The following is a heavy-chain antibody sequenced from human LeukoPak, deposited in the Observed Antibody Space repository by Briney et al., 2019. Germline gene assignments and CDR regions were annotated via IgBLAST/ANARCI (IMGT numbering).Heavy chain of an antibody. J-gene: IGHJ4*02. Sequence: GASVKVSCKASGYTFTSYGISCLRQAPGQGLEWMGWISAYNGNTNYAQKLQGRVTMTTDTSTSTAYMELSSLRSEDTAVYYCARDSHGGSGSYYYFDYWGQGTLVTVSS. CDR1: GYTFTSYG. CDR3: ARDSHGGSGSYYYFDY. V-gene: IGHV1-18*01. D-gene: IGHD3-10*01. CDR2: ISAYNGNT.